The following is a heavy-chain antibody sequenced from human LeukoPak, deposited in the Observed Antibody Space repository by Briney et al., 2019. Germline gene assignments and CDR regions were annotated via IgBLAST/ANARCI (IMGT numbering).Heavy chain of an antibody. J-gene: IGHJ6*02. Sequence: ASVKVSCKASGYTFTSYAMHWVRQAPGHRLEWMGWINAGNGNTKYSQKFQGRVTITRDTSASTAYMELSSLRSEDTAVYYCARGDILTRNCYYYGMDVWGQGTTVTVSS. CDR1: GYTFTSYA. D-gene: IGHD3-9*01. CDR2: INAGNGNT. CDR3: ARGDILTRNCYYYGMDV. V-gene: IGHV1-3*01.